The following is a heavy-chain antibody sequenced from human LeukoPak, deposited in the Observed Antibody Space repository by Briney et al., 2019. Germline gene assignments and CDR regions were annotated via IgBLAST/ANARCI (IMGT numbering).Heavy chain of an antibody. CDR3: ARDDFSTYPGLNYFDY. CDR1: GYTFTHYA. D-gene: IGHD4-11*01. V-gene: IGHV1-3*01. CDR2: TNVGNDYT. Sequence: ASVKVSCKASGYTFTHYAVHWVRQAPGQRLEWMGWTNVGNDYTESSQKFQDRLTITSDTTATTVYMELSSLRSEDTAVYYCARDDFSTYPGLNYFDYWGQGSLVTVSS. J-gene: IGHJ4*02.